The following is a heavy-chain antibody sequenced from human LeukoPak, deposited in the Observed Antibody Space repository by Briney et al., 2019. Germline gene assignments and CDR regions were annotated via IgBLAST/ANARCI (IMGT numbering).Heavy chain of an antibody. CDR1: GGSISSYY. D-gene: IGHD2-2*02. V-gene: IGHV4-59*12. Sequence: SETLSLTCTVSGGSISSYYWSWIRQPPGKGLEWIGYIYYSGSTNYNPSLKSRVTISVDTSKNQFSLKLSSVTAADTAVYYCARDPPYCSSTSCYTPPFGYWGQGTLVTVSS. J-gene: IGHJ4*02. CDR3: ARDPPYCSSTSCYTPPFGY. CDR2: IYYSGST.